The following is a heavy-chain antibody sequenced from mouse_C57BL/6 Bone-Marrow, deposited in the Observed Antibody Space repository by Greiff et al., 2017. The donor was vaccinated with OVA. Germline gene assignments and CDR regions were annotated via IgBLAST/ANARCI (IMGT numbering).Heavy chain of an antibody. CDR2: ISNGGGST. CDR1: GFTFSDYY. D-gene: IGHD1-1*01. V-gene: IGHV5-12*01. J-gene: IGHJ4*01. CDR3: ARQGITTVCAMDY. Sequence: EVKLMESGGGLVQPGGSLKLSCAASGFTFSDYYMYWVRQTPEKRLEWVAYISNGGGSTYYPDTVKGRFTISRDNAKNTLYLQMSRLKSEDTAMYYCARQGITTVCAMDYWGQGTSVTVSS.